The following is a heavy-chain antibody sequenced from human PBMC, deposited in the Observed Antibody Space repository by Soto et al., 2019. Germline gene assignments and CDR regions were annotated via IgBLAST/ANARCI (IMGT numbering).Heavy chain of an antibody. CDR1: GDSISNYY. Sequence: PSETLSLTCTVSGDSISNYYWSWIRQPPGKGLEWIGYIYYSGSTNYNPSLKSRVTISVDTSKNQFSLKLSSVTAADTAVYYCARHLWVGSSCHLGPFAIWGQGTMVTVSS. CDR3: ARHLWVGSSCHLGPFAI. CDR2: IYYSGST. J-gene: IGHJ3*02. D-gene: IGHD6-13*01. V-gene: IGHV4-59*08.